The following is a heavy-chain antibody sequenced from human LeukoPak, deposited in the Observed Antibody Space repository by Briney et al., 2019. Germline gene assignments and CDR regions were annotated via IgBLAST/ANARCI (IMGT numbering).Heavy chain of an antibody. V-gene: IGHV4-34*01. J-gene: IGHJ4*02. CDR2: INHSGST. CDR3: ATKGRHNYGVDH. Sequence: PSETLSLTCAVYGGSFSGYYWSWIRQPPGKGLEWIGEINHSGSTNYNPSLKSRVTISVDTSKNQFSLKLSSVTAADTALYYCATKGRHNYGVDHWGQGILVTVSS. D-gene: IGHD5-18*01. CDR1: GGSFSGYY.